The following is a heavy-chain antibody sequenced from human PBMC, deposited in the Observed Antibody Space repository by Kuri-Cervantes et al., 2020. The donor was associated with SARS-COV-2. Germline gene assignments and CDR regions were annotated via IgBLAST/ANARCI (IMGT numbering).Heavy chain of an antibody. V-gene: IGHV3-23*01. CDR3: AKGFMEIPPTRYYDP. D-gene: IGHD3-10*01. Sequence: GESLKISCAAFGFTFSNYAMSWVRQAPGKGLEWVSVISYHGHDTYYADSVKGRFTISRDSSKDTLYLQMNSLGAEDTAIYYCAKGFMEIPPTRYYDPWGQGTLVTVSS. CDR2: ISYHGHDT. J-gene: IGHJ5*02. CDR1: GFTFSNYA.